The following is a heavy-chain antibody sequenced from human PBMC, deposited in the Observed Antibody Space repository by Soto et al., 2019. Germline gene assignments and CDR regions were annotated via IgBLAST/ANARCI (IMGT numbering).Heavy chain of an antibody. D-gene: IGHD1-26*01. Sequence: SETLSLTCTVPGGSISSSSYYWGWIRQPPGKGLEWIGSIYYSGSTYYNPSLKSRVTISVDTSKNQFSLKLSSVTAADTAVYYCARLFRASGSYYNYYYGMDVWGQGTTVTVSS. CDR1: GGSISSSSYY. CDR3: ARLFRASGSYYNYYYGMDV. J-gene: IGHJ6*02. CDR2: IYYSGST. V-gene: IGHV4-39*01.